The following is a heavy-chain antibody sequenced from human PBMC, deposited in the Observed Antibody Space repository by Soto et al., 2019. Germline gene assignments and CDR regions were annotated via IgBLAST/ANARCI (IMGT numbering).Heavy chain of an antibody. CDR2: ITHSGST. J-gene: IGHJ4*02. D-gene: IGHD3-10*02. CDR3: ARSSVRGWSY. V-gene: IGHV4-34*01. Sequence: LSLTCAVYGGSFSGYYWTWIRQPPGKGLEWIGEITHSGSTNYNPSLKSRVTISVDTSKNQFSLNLNSVTAADTAVYYCARSSVRGWSYWGQGTLVTVSS. CDR1: GGSFSGYY.